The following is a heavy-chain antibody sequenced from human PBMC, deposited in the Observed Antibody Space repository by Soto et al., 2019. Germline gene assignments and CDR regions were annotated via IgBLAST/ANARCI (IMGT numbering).Heavy chain of an antibody. CDR3: AREGDFWSGYEVPYYYYGMDV. Sequence: GGSLRLSCAASGFTFSSYGMHWVRQAPGKGLEWVAVISYDGSNKYYADSVKGRFTISRDNSKNTLYLQMNSLRAEDTAVYYCAREGDFWSGYEVPYYYYGMDVWGQGTTVTVSS. D-gene: IGHD3-3*01. J-gene: IGHJ6*02. CDR2: ISYDGSNK. CDR1: GFTFSSYG. V-gene: IGHV3-30*03.